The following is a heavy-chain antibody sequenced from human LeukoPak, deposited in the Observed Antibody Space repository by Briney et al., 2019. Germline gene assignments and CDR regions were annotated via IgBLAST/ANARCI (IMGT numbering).Heavy chain of an antibody. CDR3: ARVLYSSGWYFDY. Sequence: GASVKVSCKASGGTFSSYAISWVRQAPGQGLEWMGGIIPIFGTANYAQKFQGRVTITTDESTSTAYMELSGLRSEDTAVYYCARVLYSSGWYFDYWGQGTLVTVSS. D-gene: IGHD6-19*01. CDR1: GGTFSSYA. CDR2: IIPIFGTA. J-gene: IGHJ4*02. V-gene: IGHV1-69*05.